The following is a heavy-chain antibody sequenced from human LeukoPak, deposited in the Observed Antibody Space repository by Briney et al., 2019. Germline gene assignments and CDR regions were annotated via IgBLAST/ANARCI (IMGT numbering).Heavy chain of an antibody. D-gene: IGHD3-10*01. CDR2: IYSGGST. Sequence: PGGSLRLSCAASGFTVSSNYMSWVRQAPGKGLEWVSVIYSGGSTYYADSVKGRFTISRDNSKNTLYFQMNSLRAEDTAVYYCARRAPYYYGSGRGAFDIWGQGTMVTVSS. CDR3: ARRAPYYYGSGRGAFDI. CDR1: GFTVSSNY. J-gene: IGHJ3*02. V-gene: IGHV3-53*01.